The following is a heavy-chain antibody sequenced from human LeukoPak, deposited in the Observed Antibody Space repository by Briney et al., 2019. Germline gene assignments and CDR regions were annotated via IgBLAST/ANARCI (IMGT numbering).Heavy chain of an antibody. CDR2: IYYSGST. D-gene: IGHD1-26*01. Sequence: SETLSLTCTVSGGSIGSYYWSWIRQPPGKGLEWIGYIYYSGSTNYNPSLKSRVTISVDTSKNQFSLKLSSVTAADTAVYYCARGAGEVVGATSSDYWGQGTLVTVSS. CDR3: ARGAGEVVGATSSDY. V-gene: IGHV4-59*01. J-gene: IGHJ4*02. CDR1: GGSIGSYY.